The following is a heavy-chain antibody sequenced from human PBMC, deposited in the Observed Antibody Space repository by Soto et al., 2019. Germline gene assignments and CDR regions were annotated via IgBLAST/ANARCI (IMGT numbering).Heavy chain of an antibody. Sequence: GASVKVSCKASGYTFTSYAMHWVRQAPGQRLEWMGWINAGNGNTKYSQKFQGRVTITRDTSASTAYMELSSLRSEDTAVYYCARVPAVARGVGWFDPRAQRTPVTASS. V-gene: IGHV1-3*01. CDR1: GYTFTSYA. D-gene: IGHD6-19*01. CDR3: ARVPAVARGVGWFDP. CDR2: INAGNGNT. J-gene: IGHJ5*02.